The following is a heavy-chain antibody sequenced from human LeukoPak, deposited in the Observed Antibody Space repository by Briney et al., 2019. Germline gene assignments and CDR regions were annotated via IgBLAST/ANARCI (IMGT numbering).Heavy chain of an antibody. J-gene: IGHJ4*02. D-gene: IGHD6-19*01. V-gene: IGHV1-2*06. Sequence: ASVKVSCKASGYTFTGYYMHWVRQAPGQGLEWMGRINPNSGGTNYAQKFQGRVTMTRDTSISTAHMELSRLRSDDTAVYYCARETPYGIAVAGILGYWGQGTLVTVSS. CDR3: ARETPYGIAVAGILGY. CDR2: INPNSGGT. CDR1: GYTFTGYY.